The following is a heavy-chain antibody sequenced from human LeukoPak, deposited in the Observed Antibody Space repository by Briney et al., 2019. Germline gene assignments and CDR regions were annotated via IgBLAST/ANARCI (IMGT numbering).Heavy chain of an antibody. D-gene: IGHD3-22*01. CDR3: ARGLGDIDSSGLYFDY. J-gene: IGHJ4*02. CDR1: GYTFTSYY. V-gene: IGHV1-46*01. Sequence: ASVKVSCKASGYTFTSYYMHWVRQAPGQGLEWVGIINPSGGSTSYAQKFQGRVTMTRDMSTSTVYMELSSLRSEDTAVYYCARGLGDIDSSGLYFDYWGQGTLVTVSS. CDR2: INPSGGST.